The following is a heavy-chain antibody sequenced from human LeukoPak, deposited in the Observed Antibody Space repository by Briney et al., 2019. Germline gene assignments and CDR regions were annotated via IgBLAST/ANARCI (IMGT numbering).Heavy chain of an antibody. Sequence: SETLSLTCTVSGGSISSYYWSWIRQPPGKGLEWIGYIYYSGSTNYNPSLKSRVTISVDTSKNQFSLKLSSVTAADTAVYYCARLIAGKLTTVTTTYYFDYWGQGTLVTVSS. CDR2: IYYSGST. CDR3: ARLIAGKLTTVTTTYYFDY. J-gene: IGHJ4*02. D-gene: IGHD4-17*01. CDR1: GGSISSYY. V-gene: IGHV4-59*12.